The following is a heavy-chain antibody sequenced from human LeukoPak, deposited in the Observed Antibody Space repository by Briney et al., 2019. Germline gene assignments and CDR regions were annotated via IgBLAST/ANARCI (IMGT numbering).Heavy chain of an antibody. CDR1: RGSISPNY. CDR3: ARYDRSGYGFDC. D-gene: IGHD5-12*01. Sequence: TSETLSLTCTVSRGSISPNYWSWIRQPPGKGLEWIGYIHYSGSSNYNPSLKSRVTISVDTSKNQFSLKLSSVTAADTAVYYCARYDRSGYGFDCWGQGTLVTVSS. V-gene: IGHV4-59*01. CDR2: IHYSGSS. J-gene: IGHJ4*02.